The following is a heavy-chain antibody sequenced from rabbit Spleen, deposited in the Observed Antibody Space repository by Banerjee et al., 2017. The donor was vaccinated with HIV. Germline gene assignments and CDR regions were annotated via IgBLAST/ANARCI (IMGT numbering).Heavy chain of an antibody. Sequence: QALVESGGGLVNHAASLTPTCTASGCSFSTSDDMCWVRQAPGEGLEWIACINIVTGKSVCASWAKGRFIMSRTSATPVTLKMTSVAAADSASSCGVSEVAARFHLWGPGTLVTVS. CDR3: VSEVAARFHL. J-gene: IGHJ4*01. CDR1: GCSFSTSDD. D-gene: IGHD4-1*01. CDR2: INIVTGKS. V-gene: IGHV1S40*01.